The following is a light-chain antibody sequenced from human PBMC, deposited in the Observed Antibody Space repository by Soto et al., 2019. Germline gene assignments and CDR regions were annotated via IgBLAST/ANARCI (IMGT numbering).Light chain of an antibody. CDR2: DTF. Sequence: IVLTQSPATLSFSPGERATLSCRASQNIAIYLAWYQQKSGQSPRLLIYDTFNRAPGIPDRFSGSGAGTDFTLTNGSVEPEEFAVYYCQQRADWPWSCAQGTTVEIK. V-gene: IGKV3-11*01. J-gene: IGKJ1*01. CDR3: QQRADWPWS. CDR1: QNIAIY.